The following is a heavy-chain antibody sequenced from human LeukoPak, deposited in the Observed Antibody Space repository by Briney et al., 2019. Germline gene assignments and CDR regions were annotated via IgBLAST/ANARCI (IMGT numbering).Heavy chain of an antibody. J-gene: IGHJ4*02. D-gene: IGHD6-19*01. CDR1: GFTFSDHF. CDR3: VRVGSVAGSDYLDY. Sequence: GGSLRLSCAVSGFTFSDHFLDRVRQAPGKGLEWVGRSRNKAKSYTTEYAASVKGRFTISRDDSKNSLYLQMNSLKTEDTAVYYCVRVGSVAGSDYLDYWGQGTLVTVS. V-gene: IGHV3-72*01. CDR2: SRNKAKSYTT.